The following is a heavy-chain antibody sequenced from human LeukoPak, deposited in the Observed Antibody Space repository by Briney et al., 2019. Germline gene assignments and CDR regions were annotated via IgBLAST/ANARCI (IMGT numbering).Heavy chain of an antibody. Sequence: ASVKVSCKASGYTFTNFYIHWVRQAPGQGLEWMGIINPSGGSTSHAQKFQGRVTMTTDMSTSTVYMDVSSLRSEDTAIYYCARERNTSGTFDYWGQGTLITVSS. J-gene: IGHJ4*02. CDR2: INPSGGST. D-gene: IGHD3-22*01. CDR1: GYTFTNFY. CDR3: ARERNTSGTFDY. V-gene: IGHV1-46*01.